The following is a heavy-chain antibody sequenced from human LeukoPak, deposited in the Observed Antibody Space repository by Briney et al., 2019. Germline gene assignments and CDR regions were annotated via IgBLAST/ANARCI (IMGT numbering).Heavy chain of an antibody. CDR2: IKQDGSEI. V-gene: IGHV3-7*01. J-gene: IGHJ4*02. CDR3: ARDKIVGATTLDY. Sequence: GSLRLSCAASGFTFSSYWMSWVRQVPGKGLEWVANIKQDGSEIYYVDSVKGRLTISRDNAKNSLYLQMNSLRVEDTAVYYCARDKIVGATTLDYWGQGTLVTVSS. D-gene: IGHD1-26*01. CDR1: GFTFSSYW.